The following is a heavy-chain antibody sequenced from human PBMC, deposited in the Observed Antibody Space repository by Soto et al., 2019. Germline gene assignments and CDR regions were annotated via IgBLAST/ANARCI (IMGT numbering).Heavy chain of an antibody. CDR2: MNPNSGNT. CDR1: GYTFTSYD. Sequence: ASVKVSCKASGYTFTSYDINWVRQATGQGLEWMGWMNPNSGNTGYAQKFQGRVTMTRNTSISTAYMELSSLRSEDTAVYYCARGILPSNWFDPWGQGTLVTVSS. CDR3: ARGILPSNWFDP. J-gene: IGHJ5*02. V-gene: IGHV1-8*01.